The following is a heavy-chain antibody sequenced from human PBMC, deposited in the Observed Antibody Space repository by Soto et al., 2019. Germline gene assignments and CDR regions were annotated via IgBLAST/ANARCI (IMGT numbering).Heavy chain of an antibody. Sequence: QVQLQESGPGLVKPSQTLSLTCTVSGGSISSGGYYWSWIRQHPGKGLEWIGYIYYSGSTYYNPSLKSRVTMSVDTSKNQFALKLSSVTAADTAVYYCASRRSSWELYYFDYWGQGTLVTVSS. V-gene: IGHV4-31*03. J-gene: IGHJ4*02. CDR3: ASRRSSWELYYFDY. CDR1: GGSISSGGYY. D-gene: IGHD6-13*01. CDR2: IYYSGST.